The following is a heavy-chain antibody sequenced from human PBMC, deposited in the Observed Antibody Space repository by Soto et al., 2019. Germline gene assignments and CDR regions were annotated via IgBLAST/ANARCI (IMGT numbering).Heavy chain of an antibody. J-gene: IGHJ4*02. V-gene: IGHV4-4*07. CDR1: GASITGSFF. D-gene: IGHD2-8*02. CDR3: ARGMTPPGAPAWYYFDS. CDR2: FSLSGTT. Sequence: VSGASITGSFFWSWIRQPAGKGLEWIGRFSLSGTTNYNPSLRSRVTMSADVSKNQFSLRLTSVTAADTALYYCARGMTPPGAPAWYYFDSWGQGTLVTV.